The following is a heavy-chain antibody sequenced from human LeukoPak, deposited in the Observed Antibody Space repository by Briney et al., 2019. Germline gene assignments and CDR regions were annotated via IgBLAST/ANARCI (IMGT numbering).Heavy chain of an antibody. J-gene: IGHJ6*04. Sequence: GSLRLSCAASGFTFSSYAMSWVRQAPGKGLEWVSVISGSGGSTYYTDSVKGRFTISRDNSKNTLYLQMNSLRAEDTAVYYCAKRVAYDYGMDVWGEGTTVTVSS. CDR1: GFTFSSYA. CDR3: AKRVAYDYGMDV. CDR2: ISGSGGST. V-gene: IGHV3-23*01.